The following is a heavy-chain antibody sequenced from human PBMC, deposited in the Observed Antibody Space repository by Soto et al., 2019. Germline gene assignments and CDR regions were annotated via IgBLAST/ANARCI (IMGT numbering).Heavy chain of an antibody. CDR1: GFTFSSYW. J-gene: IGHJ6*02. Sequence: EVQLVESGGGLVQPGGSLRLSCAASGFTFSSYWMSWVRQAPGKGLEWVANIKQDGSEKYYVDSVKGRFTISRDNAKNSLYLQMNSLRAEDTVVYYCAREGMTTASAYYYYYGMDVWGQGTTVTVSS. CDR2: IKQDGSEK. V-gene: IGHV3-7*01. CDR3: AREGMTTASAYYYYYGMDV. D-gene: IGHD4-17*01.